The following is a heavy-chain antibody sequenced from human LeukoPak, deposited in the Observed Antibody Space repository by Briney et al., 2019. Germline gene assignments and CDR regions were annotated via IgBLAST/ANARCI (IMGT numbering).Heavy chain of an antibody. CDR3: ARAEDQGRYFDWLPGFAP. J-gene: IGHJ5*02. Sequence: SVKVSCKASGGTFSSYGISWVRQAPGQGLEWMGGVLPIFGTAIYAQKWQGRVTITADESTSTAYMELKSLRSEDTAIYYCARAEDQGRYFDWLPGFAPWGQGTLVIVSS. CDR2: VLPIFGTA. D-gene: IGHD3-9*01. V-gene: IGHV1-69*13. CDR1: GGTFSSYG.